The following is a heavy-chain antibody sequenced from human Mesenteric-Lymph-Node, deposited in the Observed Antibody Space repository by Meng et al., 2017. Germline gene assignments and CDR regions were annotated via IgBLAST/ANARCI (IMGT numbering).Heavy chain of an antibody. D-gene: IGHD3-10*01. Sequence: GSLRLSCTVSGGSISSYYWSWIRQPPGKGLEWIGYIYYSGSTNYNPSLKSRVTISVDTSKNQFSLKLSSVTAADTAVYYCARGRITMVRGSIDYWGQGTLVTVSS. J-gene: IGHJ4*02. CDR3: ARGRITMVRGSIDY. CDR2: IYYSGST. V-gene: IGHV4-59*12. CDR1: GGSISSYY.